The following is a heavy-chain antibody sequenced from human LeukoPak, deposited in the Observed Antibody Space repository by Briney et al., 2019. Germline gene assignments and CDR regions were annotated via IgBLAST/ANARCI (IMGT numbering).Heavy chain of an antibody. J-gene: IGHJ4*02. CDR3: ARYTSDSYFDS. D-gene: IGHD6-19*01. CDR1: GFTVSSND. Sequence: PGGSLRISCAASGFTVSSNDMTWVRQAPGKGLEWVSVIYKSGNTFYSDSVKGRFTISRDNSKNTVYLQMDSLRAEDTAVYYCARYTSDSYFDSWGQGTLVTVSS. V-gene: IGHV3-53*01. CDR2: IYKSGNT.